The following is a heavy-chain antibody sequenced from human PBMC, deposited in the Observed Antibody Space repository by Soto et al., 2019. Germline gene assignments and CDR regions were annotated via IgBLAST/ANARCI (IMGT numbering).Heavy chain of an antibody. V-gene: IGHV1-18*01. CDR2: ISAYNGNT. CDR3: ARDFPSTYNWNPQDY. Sequence: QVPLVQSGAEVKKPGASVKVSCKASGYTFTSYGISWVRQAPGQGLEWMGWISAYNGNTNYAQKLQGRVTMTTDTSTSTAYMELRSLRSDDTAVYYCARDFPSTYNWNPQDYWGQGTLVTVSS. D-gene: IGHD1-20*01. J-gene: IGHJ4*02. CDR1: GYTFTSYG.